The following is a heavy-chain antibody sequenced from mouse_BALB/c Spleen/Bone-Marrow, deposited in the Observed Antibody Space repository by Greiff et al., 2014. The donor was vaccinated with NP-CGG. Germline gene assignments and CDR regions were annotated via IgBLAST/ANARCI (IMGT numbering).Heavy chain of an antibody. Sequence: VQLKQSGAELVRPGALVKLSCKASGFNIKDYYMHWVKQRPEQGLEWIGWIDPENGNTIYDPKFQGKATITADTSSNTAYLQLSSLASEDTAVYYCARWDYYGSSYRCFDVWGAGTTVTVSS. CDR3: ARWDYYGSSYRCFDV. J-gene: IGHJ1*01. CDR2: IDPENGNT. V-gene: IGHV14-1*02. CDR1: GFNIKDYY. D-gene: IGHD1-1*01.